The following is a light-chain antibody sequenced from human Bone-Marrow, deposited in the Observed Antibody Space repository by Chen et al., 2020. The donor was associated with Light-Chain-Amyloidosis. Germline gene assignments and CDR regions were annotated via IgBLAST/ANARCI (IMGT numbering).Light chain of an antibody. V-gene: IGLV3-21*02. CDR1: NTGSTS. Sequence: SYVLTQPSSVSVAPGQTATIACGGNNTGSTSVHWYQQTPGQAPLLVFYDDSDRPSGIPERLAGSNSGNTATLTISRVEAGDEADYYCQVWDRSRDRPVFGGGTKLTVL. CDR3: QVWDRSRDRPV. J-gene: IGLJ3*02. CDR2: DDS.